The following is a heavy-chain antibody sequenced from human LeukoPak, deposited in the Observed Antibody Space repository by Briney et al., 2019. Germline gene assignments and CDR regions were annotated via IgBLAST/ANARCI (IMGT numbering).Heavy chain of an antibody. CDR1: GYTFTGYY. V-gene: IGHV1-2*02. CDR2: INPNSGGT. Sequence: ASVKVSFEASGYTFTGYYMHWVRQAPGQGLEWMGWINPNSGGTNYAQKFQGRVTMTRDTSISTAYMELSRLRSDDTAVYYCARVHDSSGYYLGGFDYWGQGTLVTVSS. CDR3: ARVHDSSGYYLGGFDY. D-gene: IGHD3-22*01. J-gene: IGHJ4*02.